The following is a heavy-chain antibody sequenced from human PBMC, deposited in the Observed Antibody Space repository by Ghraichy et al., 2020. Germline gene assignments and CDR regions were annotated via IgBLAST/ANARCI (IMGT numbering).Heavy chain of an antibody. Sequence: SDTLSLTCTVSNASISSSSSYWGWIRQPPGKGLEWIGSIYFGGSTDYNPSLKSRVTISVDTSKNQFSLDLSSVTAADTAVYYCARQSFYDSSGYYYDYWGQGTLVTVSS. CDR1: NASISSSSSY. CDR3: ARQSFYDSSGYYYDY. J-gene: IGHJ4*02. D-gene: IGHD3-22*01. V-gene: IGHV4-39*01. CDR2: IYFGGST.